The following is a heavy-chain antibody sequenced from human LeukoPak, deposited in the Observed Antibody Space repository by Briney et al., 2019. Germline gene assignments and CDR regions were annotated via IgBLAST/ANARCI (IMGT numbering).Heavy chain of an antibody. Sequence: PGGSLRLSYAGTVYTFSSYGMNWVRQAPGKGLEWVSSMSRNSDSEKYADSVRGRFTISRDNAKNSLHLQMNSLRADDRAVYYCVRPSYGYYFYMDVWGKGTTVTVSS. CDR3: VRPSYGYYFYMDV. CDR1: VYTFSSYG. V-gene: IGHV3-48*01. CDR2: MSRNSDSE. J-gene: IGHJ6*03. D-gene: IGHD3-16*01.